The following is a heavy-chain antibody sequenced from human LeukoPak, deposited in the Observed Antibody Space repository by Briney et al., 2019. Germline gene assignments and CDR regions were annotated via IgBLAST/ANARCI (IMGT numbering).Heavy chain of an antibody. D-gene: IGHD6-19*01. V-gene: IGHV4-39*01. CDR2: IYYSGST. Sequence: PSETLSLTCTVSGGSISSDSYYWGWIRQPPGKWLEWIGSIYYSGSTYYNPSLKSRVTISVDTSKNQFSLKLSSVTAADTAVYYCARLPGIAVAGPYFDYWGQGTLVTVSS. CDR3: ARLPGIAVAGPYFDY. J-gene: IGHJ4*02. CDR1: GGSISSDSYY.